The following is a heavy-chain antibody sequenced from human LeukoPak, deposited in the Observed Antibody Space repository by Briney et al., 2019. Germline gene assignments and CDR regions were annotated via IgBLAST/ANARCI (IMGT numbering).Heavy chain of an antibody. CDR2: IAPIFGTP. Sequence: ASVKVSCKASGGTFDRYAISRVRQAPGQGLEWMGGIAPIFGTPNYAQNFQGRVTITTDESTSTAYMELSSLRSDDTAVYYCASHFRSNHYYFYYMDVWGTGTTVTVSS. CDR3: ASHFRSNHYYFYYMDV. J-gene: IGHJ6*03. CDR1: GGTFDRYA. V-gene: IGHV1-69*05. D-gene: IGHD3-16*02.